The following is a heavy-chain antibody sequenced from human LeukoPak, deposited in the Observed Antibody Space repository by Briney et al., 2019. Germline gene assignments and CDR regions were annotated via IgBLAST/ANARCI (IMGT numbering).Heavy chain of an antibody. CDR2: ISWNSGSI. V-gene: IGHV3-9*01. CDR1: GFTFDDYA. CDR3: AKSPGDSSGSLDY. D-gene: IGHD3-22*01. Sequence: GRSLRLSCAASGFTFDDYAMHWVRQAPGKGLEWVSGISWNSGSIGYADSVKGRFTISRDNAKNSLYLQMNSLRAEGTALYYCAKSPGDSSGSLDYWGQGTLVTVSS. J-gene: IGHJ4*02.